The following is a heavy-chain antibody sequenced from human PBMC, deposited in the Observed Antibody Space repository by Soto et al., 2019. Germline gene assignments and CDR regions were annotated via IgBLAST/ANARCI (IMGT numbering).Heavy chain of an antibody. V-gene: IGHV1-58*01. Sequence: SVKLSCKASGFTFTSSAVQWVRQAHGQRLEWIGWIVVGSGNTNYAQKFQERVTITRDMSTSTAYMELSSLRSEDTAVYYCAAEPAAGYYYGMDVWGQGTTVTVSS. CDR1: GFTFTSSA. CDR2: IVVGSGNT. J-gene: IGHJ6*02. D-gene: IGHD2-15*01. CDR3: AAEPAAGYYYGMDV.